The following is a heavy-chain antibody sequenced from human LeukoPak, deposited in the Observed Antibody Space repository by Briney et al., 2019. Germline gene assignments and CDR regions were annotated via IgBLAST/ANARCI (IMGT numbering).Heavy chain of an antibody. D-gene: IGHD3-22*01. CDR1: GGTFSSYA. J-gene: IGHJ4*02. CDR3: ARDYYDSSGYYQGIDY. Sequence: EASVKVSCKASGGTFSSYAISWVRQAPGQGLEWMGGIIPIFGTANYAQEFQGRVTITADESTSTAYMELSSLRPEDTAVYYCARDYYDSSGYYQGIDYWGQGTLVTVSS. V-gene: IGHV1-69*01. CDR2: IIPIFGTA.